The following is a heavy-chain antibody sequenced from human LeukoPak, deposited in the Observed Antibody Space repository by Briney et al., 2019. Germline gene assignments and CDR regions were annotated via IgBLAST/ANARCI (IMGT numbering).Heavy chain of an antibody. CDR1: GYPISSGYY. CDR3: ARRGTIGTIDY. CDR2: IYHSGST. Sequence: SETLSLTCAVSGYPISSGYYWGWIRQPPGKGLEWIGSIYHSGSTYYNPSLKSRVTISVDTSKNQFSLKLSSVTAADTAVYYCARRGTIGTIDYWGQGTLVTVSS. V-gene: IGHV4-38-2*01. D-gene: IGHD1-14*01. J-gene: IGHJ4*02.